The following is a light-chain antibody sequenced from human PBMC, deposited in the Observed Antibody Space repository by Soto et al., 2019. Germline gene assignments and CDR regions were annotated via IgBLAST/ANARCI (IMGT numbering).Light chain of an antibody. CDR2: SNN. V-gene: IGLV1-40*01. J-gene: IGLJ1*01. CDR3: QSYDSSLSAYV. CDR1: SSNIGARFD. Sequence: QPVLTQPPSVSGAPGQRVTISCTGSSSNIGARFDVHWYQQFPGSAPKLLIYSNNNRPSGVPDRFSVSRSATSASLAITGLQAADEADYYCQSYDSSLSAYVFGTATKLTVL.